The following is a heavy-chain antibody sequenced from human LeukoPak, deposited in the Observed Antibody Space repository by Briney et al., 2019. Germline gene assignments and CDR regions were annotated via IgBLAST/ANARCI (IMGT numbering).Heavy chain of an antibody. CDR1: GFTFSSYA. D-gene: IGHD1-26*01. V-gene: IGHV3-30-3*01. CDR3: AVGQPILDY. Sequence: GRSLRLSCAASGFTFSSYAMHWVRQAPGKGLEWVAVISYGGSNKYYADSVKGRFTISRDNSKNTLYLQMNSLRAEDTAVYYCAVGQPILDYWGQGTLVTVSS. CDR2: ISYGGSNK. J-gene: IGHJ4*02.